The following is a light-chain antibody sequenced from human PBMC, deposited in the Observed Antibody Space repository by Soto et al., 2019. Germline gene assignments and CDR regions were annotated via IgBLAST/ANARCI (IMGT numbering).Light chain of an antibody. CDR3: QHRSNWRRT. CDR2: DAS. J-gene: IGKJ2*01. Sequence: EIVLTKSPAPLSLSPGERATLSCGASQSASSSLGWYQQKAGQAHRLLIYDASNRTSGIPARFSGSGSGTDFTLAISSLDPEDFAVYFSQHRSNWRRTFGQGTKLEIK. V-gene: IGKV3-11*01. CDR1: QSASSS.